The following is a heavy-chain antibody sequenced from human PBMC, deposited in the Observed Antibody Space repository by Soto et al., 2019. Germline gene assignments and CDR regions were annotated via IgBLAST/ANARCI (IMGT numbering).Heavy chain of an antibody. Sequence: ASVKVSCKASGYTFTSYGISWVRQAPGQGLEWMGWISAYNGNTNYAQKLQGRVTMTTDTSTSTAYMELRSLRSDDTAVYYCASSAIVGREVNTWFDPWGQGIWVTVSS. V-gene: IGHV1-18*04. J-gene: IGHJ5*02. D-gene: IGHD1-26*01. CDR2: ISAYNGNT. CDR1: GYTFTSYG. CDR3: ASSAIVGREVNTWFDP.